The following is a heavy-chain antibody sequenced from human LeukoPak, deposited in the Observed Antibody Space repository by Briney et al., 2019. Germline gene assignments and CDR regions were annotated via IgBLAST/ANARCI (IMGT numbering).Heavy chain of an antibody. V-gene: IGHV3-30*04. J-gene: IGHJ6*03. CDR2: ISYDGSNK. CDR3: ARRSSNYGDMDV. CDR1: GFTFSSYA. D-gene: IGHD4-11*01. Sequence: PGGSLRLSCAASGFTFSSYAMHWVREAPGKGLGWVAVISYDGSNKYYADSVKGRFTISRDNSKNTLYLQMNSLRAEDTAVYYCARRSSNYGDMDVWGKGTTVTVSS.